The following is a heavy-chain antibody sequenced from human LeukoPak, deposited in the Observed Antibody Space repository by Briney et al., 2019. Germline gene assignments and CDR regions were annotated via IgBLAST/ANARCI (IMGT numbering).Heavy chain of an antibody. V-gene: IGHV3-23*01. CDR2: ISGSGGST. J-gene: IGHJ5*02. D-gene: IGHD3-10*01. Sequence: GGSLRLSCAASGFTFSDAWMSWVRQAPGKGLEWVSAISGSGGSTYYADSVKGRFTISRDNSKNTLYLQMNSLRAEDTAVYYCAKGMVRGAPSPPLFDPWGQGTLVTVSS. CDR3: AKGMVRGAPSPPLFDP. CDR1: GFTFSDAW.